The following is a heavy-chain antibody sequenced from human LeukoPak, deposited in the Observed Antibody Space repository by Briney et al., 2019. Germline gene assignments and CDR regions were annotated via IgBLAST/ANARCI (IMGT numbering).Heavy chain of an antibody. CDR3: ATGTSLYSSGWYPLDY. J-gene: IGHJ4*02. CDR1: GGSISSSSYY. D-gene: IGHD6-19*01. Sequence: SETLSLTCTVSGGSISSSSYYWGWIRQPPGKGLEWIGSINYFGSIDYNPSLNSRVSISVDTSKKQFSLTLSSVTAADTALYYCATGTSLYSSGWYPLDYWGQGTLVTVSS. CDR2: INYFGSI. V-gene: IGHV4-39*07.